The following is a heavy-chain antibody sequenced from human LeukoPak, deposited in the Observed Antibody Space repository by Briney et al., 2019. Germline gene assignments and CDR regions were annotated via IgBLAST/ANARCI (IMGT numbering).Heavy chain of an antibody. CDR3: ARQSLSRFVAFDI. CDR2: IYHSGST. CDR1: GYSISSGYY. D-gene: IGHD3-10*01. V-gene: IGHV4-38-2*02. J-gene: IGHJ3*02. Sequence: PETLSLTCTVSGYSISSGYYWGWIRQPPGKGLEWIGSIYHSGSTYYNPSLKSRVTISVDTSKNQFSLKLSSVTAADTAVYYCARQSLSRFVAFDIWGQGTMVTVSS.